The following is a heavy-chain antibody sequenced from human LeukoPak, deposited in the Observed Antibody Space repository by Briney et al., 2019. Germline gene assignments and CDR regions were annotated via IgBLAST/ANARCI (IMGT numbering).Heavy chain of an antibody. CDR1: GGSISSGGYY. J-gene: IGHJ5*02. CDR3: AREDFWSASYNGWFDP. V-gene: IGHV4-30-2*01. D-gene: IGHD3-3*01. CDR2: IYHSGST. Sequence: SETLSLTCTVSGGSISSGGYYWSWIRQPPGKGLEWIGYIYHSGSTYYNPSLKSRVTISVDRSKNQFSLKLSFVTAADTAVYYCAREDFWSASYNGWFDPWGQGTLVTVSS.